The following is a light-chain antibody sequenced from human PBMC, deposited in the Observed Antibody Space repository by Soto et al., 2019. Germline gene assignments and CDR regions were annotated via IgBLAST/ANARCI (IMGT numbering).Light chain of an antibody. Sequence: EIVSTQSPGTLSLSSGERATLSCRATESISSSYLAWYQQKPGQAPRLLIYGASSRATGIPDRFSGSGSRTDFTLTISRLEPEDFAVYYCQQYGSSPPWTFGQGTKVEIK. J-gene: IGKJ1*01. CDR3: QQYGSSPPWT. V-gene: IGKV3-20*01. CDR1: ESISSSY. CDR2: GAS.